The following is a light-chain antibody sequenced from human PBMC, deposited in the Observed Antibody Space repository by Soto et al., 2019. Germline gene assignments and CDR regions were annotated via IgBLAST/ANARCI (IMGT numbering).Light chain of an antibody. Sequence: QSVLTQPPSVSGSPGQSVTISCTGTRSDVGNYDLVSWYQQPPGTAPKLLIYQVSNRSSGVPDRFSGSKSGNTASLTISGLQAEDEADYYCSSYTTSNTYVLGTGTKVTVL. CDR1: RSDVGNYDL. CDR3: SSYTTSNTYV. J-gene: IGLJ1*01. CDR2: QVS. V-gene: IGLV2-18*02.